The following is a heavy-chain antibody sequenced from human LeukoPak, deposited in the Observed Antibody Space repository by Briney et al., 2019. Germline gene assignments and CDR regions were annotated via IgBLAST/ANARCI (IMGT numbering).Heavy chain of an antibody. Sequence: GGSLRLSCAASGFTFSSYAMSWVRQAPGKGLEWVSAISGSGGSTYYADSVKGRFTISRDNSKSTLYLQMNSLRAEDTAVYYCAKDITRNYYDSSGYFFDYWGQGTLVTVSS. CDR3: AKDITRNYYDSSGYFFDY. CDR1: GFTFSSYA. CDR2: ISGSGGST. D-gene: IGHD3-22*01. J-gene: IGHJ4*02. V-gene: IGHV3-23*01.